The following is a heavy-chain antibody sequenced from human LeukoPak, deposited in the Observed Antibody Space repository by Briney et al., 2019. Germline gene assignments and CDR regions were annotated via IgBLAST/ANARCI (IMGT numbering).Heavy chain of an antibody. CDR2: MSSSSSYI. Sequence: GGSLRLSCAASGFTFSDYAMNWVRQAPGKGLEWVSSMSSSSSYIYYADSVKGRFTISRDNAKNSLYLQMNSLRADDTAVYYCAKRRGLELTYYYHMDVWGKGTTVTVSS. D-gene: IGHD1-7*01. CDR3: AKRRGLELTYYYHMDV. CDR1: GFTFSDYA. V-gene: IGHV3-21*04. J-gene: IGHJ6*03.